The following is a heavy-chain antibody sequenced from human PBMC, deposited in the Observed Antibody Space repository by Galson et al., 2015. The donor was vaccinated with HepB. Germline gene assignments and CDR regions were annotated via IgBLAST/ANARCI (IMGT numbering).Heavy chain of an antibody. D-gene: IGHD6-19*01. Sequence: CAISGDSVSSTSAAWNWFRQSPSRGLEWLGRTYYRSKWYSDYAGSLRSRITINPDTSKNLFSLHLNSVTPEDTAVYYCAGYGSGWYVDSWGQGTLVTVSA. CDR3: AGYGSGWYVDS. CDR2: TYYRSKWYS. J-gene: IGHJ4*02. V-gene: IGHV6-1*01. CDR1: GDSVSSTSAA.